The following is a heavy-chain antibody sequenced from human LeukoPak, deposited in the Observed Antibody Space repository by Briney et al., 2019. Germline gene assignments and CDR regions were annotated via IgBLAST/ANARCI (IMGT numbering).Heavy chain of an antibody. CDR3: ARIGYCSSTSCLTNWFDP. J-gene: IGHJ5*02. Sequence: SETLSLTCTVSGGSISSSSYYWGWIRQPPGKGLEWIGSIYYSGSTYYNPSLKSRVTISVDTSKNQFSLKLSSVTAADTAVYYCARIGYCSSTSCLTNWFDPWGQGTLVTVSS. D-gene: IGHD2-2*01. CDR2: IYYSGST. V-gene: IGHV4-39*01. CDR1: GGSISSSSYY.